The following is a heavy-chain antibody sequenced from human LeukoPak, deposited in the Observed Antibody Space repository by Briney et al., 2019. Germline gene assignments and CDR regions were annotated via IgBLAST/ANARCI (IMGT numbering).Heavy chain of an antibody. CDR1: GFTFDDYA. Sequence: GRSLRLSCAASGFTFDDYAMHWVRHAPGKGLEWVSGISWNSGSIGYADSVKGRFTISRDNAKNSLYLQMNSLRAEDTAVYYCAKVGQQLVHDAFDIWGQGTMVTVSS. CDR2: ISWNSGSI. V-gene: IGHV3-9*01. J-gene: IGHJ3*02. D-gene: IGHD6-13*01. CDR3: AKVGQQLVHDAFDI.